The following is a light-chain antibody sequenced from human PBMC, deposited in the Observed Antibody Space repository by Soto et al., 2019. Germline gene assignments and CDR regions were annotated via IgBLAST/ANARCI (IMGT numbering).Light chain of an antibody. Sequence: QSALTQPRSVSGSPGQSVTISCTGTSSDVGGYNYVSWYQHHPGKAPKLIIYDVVKRPSGVPDRFSGFRSGSTASLTISGLQAEDEADYYCCSYAGSYTVVFGGGTQLTVL. J-gene: IGLJ2*01. CDR1: SSDVGGYNY. CDR2: DVV. CDR3: CSYAGSYTVV. V-gene: IGLV2-11*01.